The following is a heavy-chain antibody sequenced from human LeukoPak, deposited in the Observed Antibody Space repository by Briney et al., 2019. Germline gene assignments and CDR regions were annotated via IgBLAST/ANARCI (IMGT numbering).Heavy chain of an antibody. V-gene: IGHV3-48*03. CDR1: GFTLRSYV. Sequence: GGSLTLSCPGSGFTLRSYVMNWVRQARGKGVAGVSFISRSGSTMYYADSVKGRFTTSRDNAKNSLYLQMNSLRAEDTAVYHCARDIRRQQVVDFDLSGQGTLVTASS. D-gene: IGHD6-13*01. CDR3: ARDIRRQQVVDFDL. CDR2: ISRSGSTM. J-gene: IGHJ4*02.